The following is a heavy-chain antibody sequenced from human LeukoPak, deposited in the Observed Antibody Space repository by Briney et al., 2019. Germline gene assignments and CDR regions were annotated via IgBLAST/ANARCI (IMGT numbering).Heavy chain of an antibody. D-gene: IGHD5-24*01. J-gene: IGHJ4*02. CDR1: GYTFIMFY. V-gene: IGHV1-46*01. Sequence: ASVKVSCKASGYTFIMFYIHWVRQAPGQGLEWMGMINPSDGATTSAQRFQGRVTMTRDMSTTTVYMDLRSLRSEDTAVYFCARGWLQLSRFDYWGQGTLVTVSS. CDR2: INPSDGAT. CDR3: ARGWLQLSRFDY.